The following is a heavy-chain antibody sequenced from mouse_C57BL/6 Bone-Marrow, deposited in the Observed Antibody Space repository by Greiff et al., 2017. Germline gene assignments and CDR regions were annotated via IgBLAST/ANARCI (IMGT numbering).Heavy chain of an antibody. CDR2: IYPGSGST. Sequence: VQLQQPGAELVKPGASVKMSCKASGYTFTSYWITWVKQRPGQGLEWIGDIYPGSGSTNYNEKFKSKATLTVDKSSSTAYMQLSSLTSEDSAVYYCARRGHSNFFWGTGTTLTVSS. CDR3: ARRGHSNFF. J-gene: IGHJ2*01. D-gene: IGHD2-5*01. CDR1: GYTFTSYW. V-gene: IGHV1-55*01.